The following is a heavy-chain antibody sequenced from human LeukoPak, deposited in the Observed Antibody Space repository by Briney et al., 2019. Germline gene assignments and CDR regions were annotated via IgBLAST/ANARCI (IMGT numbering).Heavy chain of an antibody. Sequence: GGSLRLSCAASGFSFSSYGMHWVRQAPGKGLEWVAVISDDGSNKYYADSVKGRFTISRDTSKNTLYLHMNSLRAEDTAAYYCAKDHGYSSSWYAVDYWGQGTLVTVSS. CDR1: GFSFSSYG. D-gene: IGHD6-13*01. CDR3: AKDHGYSSSWYAVDY. J-gene: IGHJ4*02. V-gene: IGHV3-30*18. CDR2: ISDDGSNK.